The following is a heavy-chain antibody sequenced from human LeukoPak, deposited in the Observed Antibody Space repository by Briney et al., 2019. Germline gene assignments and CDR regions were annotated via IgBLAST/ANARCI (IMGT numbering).Heavy chain of an antibody. CDR1: GGSFSGYY. J-gene: IGHJ4*02. D-gene: IGHD6-19*01. CDR2: INHSGST. Sequence: SETLSLTCAVYGGSFSGYYWSWIRQPPGKGLEWIGEINHSGSTNYNPSLKSRVTISVDTSKIQFSLKLSSVTAADTAVYYCARGPDSSGWYTLDYWGQGTLVTVSS. CDR3: ARGPDSSGWYTLDY. V-gene: IGHV4-34*01.